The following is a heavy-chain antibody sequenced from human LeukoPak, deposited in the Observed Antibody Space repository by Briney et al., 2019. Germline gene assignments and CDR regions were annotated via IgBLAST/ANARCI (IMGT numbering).Heavy chain of an antibody. D-gene: IGHD1-26*01. J-gene: IGHJ4*02. Sequence: GGSLRLSCAASGFIFSTYAIHWVRQAPGKGLEWVATISYDGSNKYYADSVKGRFTLSRDNSKNTLYLQMNSLRAEDTAVYYCARGYQGAFDYWGQGTLVTVSS. CDR2: ISYDGSNK. CDR1: GFIFSTYA. V-gene: IGHV3-30*04. CDR3: ARGYQGAFDY.